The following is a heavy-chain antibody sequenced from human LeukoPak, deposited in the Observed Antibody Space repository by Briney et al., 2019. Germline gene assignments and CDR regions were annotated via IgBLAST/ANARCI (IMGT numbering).Heavy chain of an antibody. J-gene: IGHJ4*02. CDR1: GGSISSSSYY. D-gene: IGHD3-10*01. CDR2: IYYSGST. V-gene: IGHV4-39*01. Sequence: PSETLSLTCTVSGGSISSSSYYWGWIRQPPGKGLGWIGSIYYSGSTYYNPSLKSRVTISVDTSKNQFSLKLTSVTPADTAVYYCARTAKYYYGSETYYFFDYWGQGTLVTVSS. CDR3: ARTAKYYYGSETYYFFDY.